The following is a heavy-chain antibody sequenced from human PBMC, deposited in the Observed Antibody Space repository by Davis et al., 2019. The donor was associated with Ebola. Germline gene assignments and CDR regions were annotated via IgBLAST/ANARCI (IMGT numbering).Heavy chain of an antibody. D-gene: IGHD4-17*01. V-gene: IGHV3-23*01. Sequence: PGGSLRLSCAASGFTFSSYAMSWVRQAPEKGLEWVSGTSGSGGSTYYADSVKGRFTFSRDNSKNTLYLQMNSLRAEDTAVYYCAKGSLYGSRSITAGVDVWGQGTTVTVSS. CDR2: TSGSGGST. CDR3: AKGSLYGSRSITAGVDV. CDR1: GFTFSSYA. J-gene: IGHJ6*02.